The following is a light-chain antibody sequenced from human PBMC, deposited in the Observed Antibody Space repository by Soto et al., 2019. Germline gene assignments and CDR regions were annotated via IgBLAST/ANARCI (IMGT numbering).Light chain of an antibody. CDR2: EVT. CDR3: NSFRVSHLYV. CDR1: SSDIGGYNA. V-gene: IGLV2-14*01. Sequence: SALTQPASVSGSPGQTITISCTGTSSDIGGYNAVSRYQHHPGKAPKLIIYEVTHRPSGVSDRFSASKSGNTASLTISGLQAEDEADYYCNSFRVSHLYVFGTGTKVTVL. J-gene: IGLJ1*01.